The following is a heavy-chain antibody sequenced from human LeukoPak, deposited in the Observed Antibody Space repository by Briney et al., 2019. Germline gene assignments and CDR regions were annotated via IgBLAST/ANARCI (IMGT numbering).Heavy chain of an antibody. Sequence: SQTLSLTCTVSGGSISSGGYYWSWIRQHPGKGLEWIGYIYYSGSTYYNPSLKSRVTISVDTSKNQFSLKLSSVTAADTAVYYCARGSYCSSTSCYDWFDPWGQGTLVTVSS. CDR3: ARGSYCSSTSCYDWFDP. CDR1: GGSISSGGYY. D-gene: IGHD2-2*01. J-gene: IGHJ5*02. V-gene: IGHV4-31*03. CDR2: IYYSGST.